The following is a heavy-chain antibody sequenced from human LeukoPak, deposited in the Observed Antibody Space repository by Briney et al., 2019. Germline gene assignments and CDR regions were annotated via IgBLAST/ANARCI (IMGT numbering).Heavy chain of an antibody. V-gene: IGHV1-24*01. CDR3: ATRTDFWSGYGY. J-gene: IGHJ4*02. D-gene: IGHD3-3*01. CDR1: GYTLTELS. CDR2: FDPEDGET. Sequence: ASVKVSRKVSGYTLTELSMHWVRQAPGKGLEWMGGFDPEDGETIYAQKFQGRVTMTEDTSTDTAYMELSSLRSEDTAVYYCATRTDFWSGYGYWGQGTLVTVSS.